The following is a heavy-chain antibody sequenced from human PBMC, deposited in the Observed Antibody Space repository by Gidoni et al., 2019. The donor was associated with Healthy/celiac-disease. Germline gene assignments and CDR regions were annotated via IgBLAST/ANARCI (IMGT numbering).Heavy chain of an antibody. CDR1: GGTLISYA. V-gene: IGHV1-69*06. J-gene: IGHJ6*02. Sequence: QVQLVQSGAELKKPGSSLKVSCQASGGTLISYAISWVRQAPGQGREWTGGSIPNIGTANYAQKFQGRVTINAEKSTSTAYMEMSSLRSEDTAVYYCATLLPTHYGMDVWGQGTTVTVSS. CDR2: SIPNIGTA. D-gene: IGHD4-4*01. CDR3: ATLLPTHYGMDV.